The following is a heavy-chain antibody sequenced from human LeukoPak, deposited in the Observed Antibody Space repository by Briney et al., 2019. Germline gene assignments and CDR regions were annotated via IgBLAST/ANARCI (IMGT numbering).Heavy chain of an antibody. CDR3: ARKASIRGGFH. V-gene: IGHV4-34*01. CDR2: INHSGST. D-gene: IGHD2-2*01. Sequence: SETLSLTCAVYAGSFSGYYWSWIRQPPGKGLEWIGEINHSGSTNYNPSLKSRITISVDTSKNQFSLKLISVTAADTAVYYCARKASIRGGFHWGQGTLVTVSS. J-gene: IGHJ4*02. CDR1: AGSFSGYY.